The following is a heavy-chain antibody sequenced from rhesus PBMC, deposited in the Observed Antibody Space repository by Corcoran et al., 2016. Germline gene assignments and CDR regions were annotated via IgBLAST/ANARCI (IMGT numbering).Heavy chain of an antibody. V-gene: IGHV4-160*01. J-gene: IGHJ4*01. D-gene: IGHD4-29*01. Sequence: QVQLQESGPGLVKPSETLSLTCPVSGSSINNNYWSWIRQSAGRGLEWIGYVYGRGGSTYYNPSLKSRVTISTDTSKNQFSLKLSSVTAADTAIYYCATSTVAATAYWGQGVLVTVSS. CDR3: ATSTVAATAY. CDR2: VYGRGGST. CDR1: GSSINNNY.